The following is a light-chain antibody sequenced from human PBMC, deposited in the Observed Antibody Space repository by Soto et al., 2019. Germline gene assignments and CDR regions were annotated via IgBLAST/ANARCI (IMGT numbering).Light chain of an antibody. J-gene: IGKJ4*01. Sequence: DIQMTQSPSSLSASVGDRVTITCRASQNIRRYLNWYQQKQGKAPKLLIYATSSLQSGVPSRFRGRGSGADFTLTISSLQPEDFATYYCHQTSTIPFTFRGRTKVEN. CDR1: QNIRRY. V-gene: IGKV1-39*01. CDR2: ATS. CDR3: HQTSTIPFT.